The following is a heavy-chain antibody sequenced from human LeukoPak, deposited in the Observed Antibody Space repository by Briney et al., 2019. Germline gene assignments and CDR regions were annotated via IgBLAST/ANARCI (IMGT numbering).Heavy chain of an antibody. CDR1: GYSISSGYY. J-gene: IGHJ4*02. CDR3: ARESVLMVCAKQIDY. CDR2: IYHSGST. D-gene: IGHD2-8*01. Sequence: SETQSLTCTVSGYSISSGYYWGWIRPPPGEGLEWIGSIYHSGSTYYNPSLKSRVTISVDTSKNQFSLKLSSVTAADTAVYYCARESVLMVCAKQIDYWGQGTLVTVSS. V-gene: IGHV4-38-2*02.